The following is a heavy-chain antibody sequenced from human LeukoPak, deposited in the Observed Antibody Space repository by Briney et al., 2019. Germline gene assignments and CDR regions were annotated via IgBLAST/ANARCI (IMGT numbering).Heavy chain of an antibody. CDR1: GFTFSSYA. CDR3: AKNYYDSIGYEYYFDY. D-gene: IGHD3-22*01. J-gene: IGHJ4*02. Sequence: GGSLRLSCAASGFTFSSYAMSWVRQAPGKGLEWVSAISGSGGSTYYADSVKGRFTISRDNSKNTLYLQMNSLRAEDTAVYYCAKNYYDSIGYEYYFDYWGQGTLVTVSS. V-gene: IGHV3-23*01. CDR2: ISGSGGST.